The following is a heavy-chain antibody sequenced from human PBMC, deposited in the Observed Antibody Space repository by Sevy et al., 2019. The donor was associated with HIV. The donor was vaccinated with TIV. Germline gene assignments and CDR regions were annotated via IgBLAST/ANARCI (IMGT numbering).Heavy chain of an antibody. V-gene: IGHV3-48*02. CDR2: ISYTSTTI. D-gene: IGHD2-2*01. CDR3: ASSDATSRFCYYYFAMDF. Sequence: GGSLRLSCAVSGFTFNTYNMNWVRQAPGKGLEWVSYISYTSTTIYYADSLRGRFNISRDNAKNTLYLQMTSLRDEDTAVYYWASSDATSRFCYYYFAMDFWGQGTSVTVSS. J-gene: IGHJ6*02. CDR1: GFTFNTYN.